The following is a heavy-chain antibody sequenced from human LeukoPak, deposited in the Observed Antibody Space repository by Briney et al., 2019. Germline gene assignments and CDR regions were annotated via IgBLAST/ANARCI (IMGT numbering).Heavy chain of an antibody. CDR1: GFTFSSYS. J-gene: IGHJ4*02. D-gene: IGHD2-15*01. CDR2: ISSSSSYI. CDR3: ARGRRFIVVGTYIGIVFDY. Sequence: GGSLRLSCAASGFTFSSYSMNWVRQAPGEGLEWVSSISSSSSYIYYADSVKGRFTISRDNAKNSLYLQMNSLRAEDTAVYYCARGRRFIVVGTYIGIVFDYWGQGTLVTVSS. V-gene: IGHV3-21*01.